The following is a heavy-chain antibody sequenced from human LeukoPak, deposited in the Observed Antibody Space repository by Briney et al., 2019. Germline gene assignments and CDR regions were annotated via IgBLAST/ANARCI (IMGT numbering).Heavy chain of an antibody. D-gene: IGHD6-19*01. CDR3: ARWYSSGWAFDY. CDR2: INYSRST. CDR1: GGTISSYY. V-gene: IGHV4-59*08. J-gene: IGHJ4*02. Sequence: SETLSLTCTVSGGTISSYYWNWIRQPPGKGLEWIGYINYSRSTKYNPSIKSRVTISVDTSKNQFSLKLSSVTAADTAVYYCARWYSSGWAFDYWGQGTLGTVSS.